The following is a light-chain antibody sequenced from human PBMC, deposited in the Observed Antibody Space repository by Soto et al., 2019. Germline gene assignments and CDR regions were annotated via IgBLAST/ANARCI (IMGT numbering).Light chain of an antibody. CDR3: FSYAGSSTFV. CDR2: EVR. CDR1: SSDVGSYNL. Sequence: QSALTQPASVSGSPGQSITISCTGTSSDVGSYNLVSWYQQHPGKAPKLMIYEVRKRPSGVSNRLSGSKSANTASLTISGLQAEDEADYYCFSYAGSSTFVFGTGTKLTVL. V-gene: IGLV2-23*02. J-gene: IGLJ1*01.